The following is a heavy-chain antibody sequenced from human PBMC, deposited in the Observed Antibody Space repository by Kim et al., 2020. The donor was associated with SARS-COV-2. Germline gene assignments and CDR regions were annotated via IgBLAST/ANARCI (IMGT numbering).Heavy chain of an antibody. D-gene: IGHD3-10*01. CDR2: NQ. Sequence: NQRYSLRFRGSVTITRDTSATTAYMELSSLRSEDTAVYYCARYGSGTSIDYWGQGTLVTVSS. CDR3: ARYGSGTSIDY. V-gene: IGHV1-3*01. J-gene: IGHJ4*02.